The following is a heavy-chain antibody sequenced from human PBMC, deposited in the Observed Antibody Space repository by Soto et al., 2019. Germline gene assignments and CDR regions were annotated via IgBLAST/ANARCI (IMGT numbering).Heavy chain of an antibody. J-gene: IGHJ6*02. D-gene: IGHD3-16*01. CDR2: INTYNGNN. V-gene: IGHV1-18*01. Sequence: QVQLVQSGAEVKNPGASVKVSCKASGYTFTRYGIGWARQAPGQGLEWMGWINTYNGNNKYAQNLQGRVTLTTDTTPSTAYKGLRSLRSNDPALYYLAMVDVYVTPSPQDVLGQGTTVIVSS. CDR1: GYTFTRYG. CDR3: AMVDVYVTPSPQDV.